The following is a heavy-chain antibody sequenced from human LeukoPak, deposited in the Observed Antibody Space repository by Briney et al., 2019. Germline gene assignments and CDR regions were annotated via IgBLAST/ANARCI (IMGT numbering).Heavy chain of an antibody. CDR3: ARSGGSYYEYYFDY. CDR1: GFTFSSYA. V-gene: IGHV3-30*01. Sequence: GGSLRLSCAASGFTFSSYAMHWVRQAPGRGLEWVAVISYGGSNKYYADSVKGRFTISRDNSKNTLYLQMNSLRAEDTAVYYCARSGGSYYEYYFDYWGQGTLVTVSS. CDR2: ISYGGSNK. D-gene: IGHD1-26*01. J-gene: IGHJ4*02.